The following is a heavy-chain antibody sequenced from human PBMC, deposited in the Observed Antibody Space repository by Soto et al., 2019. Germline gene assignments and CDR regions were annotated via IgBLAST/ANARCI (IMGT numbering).Heavy chain of an antibody. CDR3: AKAWGLGDYYDSSGYYSDY. Sequence: LRLSCAASGFTFSSYAMSWVRQAPGKGLEWVSAISGSGGSTYYADSVKGRFTISRDNSKNTLYLQMNSLRAEDTAVYYCAKAWGLGDYYDSSGYYSDYWGQGTLVTVSS. V-gene: IGHV3-23*01. D-gene: IGHD3-22*01. CDR1: GFTFSSYA. CDR2: ISGSGGST. J-gene: IGHJ4*02.